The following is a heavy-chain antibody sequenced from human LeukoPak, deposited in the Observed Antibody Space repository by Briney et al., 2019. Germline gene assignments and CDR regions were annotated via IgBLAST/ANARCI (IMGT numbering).Heavy chain of an antibody. V-gene: IGHV3-23*01. CDR1: GFTFSSYA. CDR3: AKDLCSGGSCYSSPVY. Sequence: GGSLRLSCAASGFTFSSYAMSWVRQAPGKGLEWVSAISGSGGSTYYADSVKGRFTISRDNSKNTLYLQMNSLRAEDTAVYYCAKDLCSGGSCYSSPVYWGQGTLVTVSS. CDR2: ISGSGGST. D-gene: IGHD2-15*01. J-gene: IGHJ4*02.